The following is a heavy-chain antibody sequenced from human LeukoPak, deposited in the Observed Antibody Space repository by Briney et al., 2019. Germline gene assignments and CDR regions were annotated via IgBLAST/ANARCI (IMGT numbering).Heavy chain of an antibody. CDR1: GGSITNYY. J-gene: IGHJ6*03. CDR3: AREGNYYYYYMDV. V-gene: IGHV4-4*07. CDR2: VHPRGST. Sequence: SETLSLTCTVSGGSITNYYWNWIRQPAGKGLEWIGRVHPRGSTNYNPSLKSRVTMSVDTSKNQFSLNLNSVTAADTAVYYCAREGNYYYYYMDVWGKGTTVTVSS.